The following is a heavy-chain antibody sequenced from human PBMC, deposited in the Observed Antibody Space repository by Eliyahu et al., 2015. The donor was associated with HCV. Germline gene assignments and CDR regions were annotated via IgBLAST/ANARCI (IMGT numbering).Heavy chain of an antibody. CDR3: ARDTSRRDESWWFDP. CDR1: GYTFPGXW. V-gene: IGHV1-46*01. Sequence: QVQLVQSGAEVKKPGASVKVSCKASGYTFPGXWMXWVRQAPGQGLXWMXVISPTGTSATYAQKFQGRVTLTRDTSTTTDYMEISSLRSDDTAVYYCARDTSRRDESWWFDPWGQGTLVTVSS. D-gene: IGHD2-2*01. CDR2: ISPTGTSA. J-gene: IGHJ5*02.